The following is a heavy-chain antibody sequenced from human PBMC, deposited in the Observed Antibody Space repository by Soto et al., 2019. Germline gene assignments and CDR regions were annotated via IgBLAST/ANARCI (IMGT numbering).Heavy chain of an antibody. CDR2: INHSGST. V-gene: IGHV4-34*01. Sequence: PSETLSLTCAVYGGSFSGYYWSWIRQPPGKGLEWIGEINHSGSTNYNPSLKSRVTISVDKSKNQFSLKLSSVTAADTAVYYCARAPYDFWSGPAPFDYWGQGTLVTVSS. J-gene: IGHJ4*02. CDR3: ARAPYDFWSGPAPFDY. D-gene: IGHD3-3*01. CDR1: GGSFSGYY.